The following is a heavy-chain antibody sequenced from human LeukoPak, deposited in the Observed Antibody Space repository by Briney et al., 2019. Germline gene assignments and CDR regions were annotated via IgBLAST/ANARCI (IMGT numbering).Heavy chain of an antibody. CDR2: TSLDGRST. Sequence: GGSLRLSCVASGFTFSNYWIHWVRQVPGKGLVWVSRTSLDGRSTTYADSVKGRFTISRDNAKNTLLLEMNSLRVEDTAVYYCARSVYNYGPGADYWGQGTLVTVSS. CDR1: GFTFSNYW. J-gene: IGHJ4*02. V-gene: IGHV3-74*01. CDR3: ARSVYNYGPGADY. D-gene: IGHD5-12*01.